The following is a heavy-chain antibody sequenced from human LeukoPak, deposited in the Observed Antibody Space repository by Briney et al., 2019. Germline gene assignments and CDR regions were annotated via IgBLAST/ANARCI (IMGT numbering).Heavy chain of an antibody. D-gene: IGHD5-24*01. V-gene: IGHV4-59*08. CDR2: IYYSGST. Sequence: SETLSLTCTVSGGSISSYYWSWIRQPRGKGLEWIGYIYYSGSTNYNPSLKSRVTISVDTSKNQCSLKLSSVTAADTAVYYCARRSVEMATYDYWGQGTLVTVSS. J-gene: IGHJ4*02. CDR3: ARRSVEMATYDY. CDR1: GGSISSYY.